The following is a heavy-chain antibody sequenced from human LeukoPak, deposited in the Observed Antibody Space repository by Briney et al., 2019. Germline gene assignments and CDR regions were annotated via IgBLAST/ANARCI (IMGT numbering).Heavy chain of an antibody. CDR3: ARGNWNYFDY. V-gene: IGHV4-61*02. CDR1: GDSISSGDYY. Sequence: SQTLSLTCTVSGDSISSGDYYWTWIRQPAGKGLEWIGRIYSSGSTNYNPSLKSRLTMSLDTSKNQFPLKLSSVTAADTAVYYCARGNWNYFDYWGQGTLVPVSS. CDR2: IYSSGST. J-gene: IGHJ4*02. D-gene: IGHD1-20*01.